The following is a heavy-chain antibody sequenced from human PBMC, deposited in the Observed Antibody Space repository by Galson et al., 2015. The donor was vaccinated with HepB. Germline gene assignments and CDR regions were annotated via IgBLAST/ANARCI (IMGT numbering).Heavy chain of an antibody. CDR2: ISSSSSTI. CDR3: ARVGYCGGGICYSSAYDAFDI. V-gene: IGHV3-48*02. J-gene: IGHJ3*02. Sequence: SLRLSCAASGFTFSSYSMNWVRQAPGKGLEWVSYISSSSSTIYYADSVKGRFTISRDNAKNSLFLQMNSLRDEDTAVYYCARVGYCGGGICYSSAYDAFDIWGQGTMVIVSS. D-gene: IGHD2-15*01. CDR1: GFTFSSYS.